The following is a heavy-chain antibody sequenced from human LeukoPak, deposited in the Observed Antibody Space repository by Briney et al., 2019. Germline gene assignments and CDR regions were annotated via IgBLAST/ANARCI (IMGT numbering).Heavy chain of an antibody. CDR3: AKDRDYYGDYGALFDY. J-gene: IGHJ4*02. CDR1: GFTVSSFA. CDR2: ISGSGGST. Sequence: GGSLRLSCAASGFTVSSFAMSWVRQAPGKGMEWVSAISGSGGSTYYADSVKGRFTISRDNSKNTLYLQMNSLRAEDTAVYYCAKDRDYYGDYGALFDYWGQGTLVTVSS. V-gene: IGHV3-23*01. D-gene: IGHD4-17*01.